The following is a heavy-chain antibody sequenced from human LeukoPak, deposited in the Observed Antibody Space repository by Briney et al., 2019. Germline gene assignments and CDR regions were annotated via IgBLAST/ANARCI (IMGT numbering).Heavy chain of an antibody. V-gene: IGHV3-23*01. Sequence: GGSLRLSCSASGFTFSSYAMSWVHQAPGKGLEWVSAISGSGDYTQYADSVKGRFTISRDNSKNTLSLQINSLRAEDTAVYYCAKRRNPVGGDFDYWGQGTLVTVSS. J-gene: IGHJ4*02. CDR2: ISGSGDYT. CDR3: AKRRNPVGGDFDY. D-gene: IGHD1-14*01. CDR1: GFTFSSYA.